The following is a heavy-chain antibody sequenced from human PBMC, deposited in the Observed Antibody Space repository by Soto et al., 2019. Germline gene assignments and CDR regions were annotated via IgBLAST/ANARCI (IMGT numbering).Heavy chain of an antibody. CDR2: ISHSGTP. CDR1: GVSVSSVGSS. CDR3: ARLRMDSYYPTANDPFDV. D-gene: IGHD5-18*01. V-gene: IGHV4-30-2*01. Sequence: QLQLQESGSGLVKPSQTLSLTCGVSGVSVSSVGSSWSWIRQPPGKGLQWVGYISHSGTPYYNPSLNPRVTISVDRSKNRFSLNLSSVTAADTAVYFCARLRMDSYYPTANDPFDVWGQGTLVTVSS. J-gene: IGHJ3*01.